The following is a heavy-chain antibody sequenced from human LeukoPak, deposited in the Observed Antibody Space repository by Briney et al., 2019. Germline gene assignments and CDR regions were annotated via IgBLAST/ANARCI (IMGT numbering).Heavy chain of an antibody. V-gene: IGHV1-46*01. D-gene: IGHD3-10*01. J-gene: IGHJ5*02. CDR2: INPSGGNT. Sequence: ASVKVSCKASGYTFTIYYMHWVRQAPGQGLEWMGIINPSGGNTDYAQKLQGRVTMTTDTSTSTAYMELRSLRSDDTAVYYCARGVVRGPTWINWFDPWGQGTLVTVSS. CDR3: ARGVVRGPTWINWFDP. CDR1: GYTFTIYY.